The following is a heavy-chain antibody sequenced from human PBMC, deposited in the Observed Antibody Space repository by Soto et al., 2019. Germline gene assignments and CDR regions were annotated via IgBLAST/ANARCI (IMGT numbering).Heavy chain of an antibody. Sequence: SETLSLTCTVSGGSISSYYWSWIRQPPGKGLEWIGYIYYSGSTNYNPSLKSRVTISVDTSKNQFSLKLSSVTAADTAVYYCATAMDLYGPPAFEYWGQGTLVTVSS. J-gene: IGHJ4*02. D-gene: IGHD3-10*01. CDR1: GGSISSYY. CDR3: ATAMDLYGPPAFEY. CDR2: IYYSGST. V-gene: IGHV4-59*01.